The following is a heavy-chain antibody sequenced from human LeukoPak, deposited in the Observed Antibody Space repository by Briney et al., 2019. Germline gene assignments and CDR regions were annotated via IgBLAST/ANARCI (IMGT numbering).Heavy chain of an antibody. D-gene: IGHD3-10*01. CDR1: GYSFTSYW. CDR3: ARHRYYGSGSYYNDAFDI. J-gene: IGHJ3*02. Sequence: GESLKISCKGSGYSFTSYWIGWVRQMPGKGLEWMGIIYPGDSDTRNSPSFQGQVTISADKSISTAYLQWSSLKASDTAMYYCARHRYYGSGSYYNDAFDIWGQGTMVTVSS. V-gene: IGHV5-51*01. CDR2: IYPGDSDT.